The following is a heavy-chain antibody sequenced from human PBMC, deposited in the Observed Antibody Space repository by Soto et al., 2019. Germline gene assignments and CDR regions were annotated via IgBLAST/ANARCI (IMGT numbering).Heavy chain of an antibody. CDR2: IKSKTDGGTT. CDR1: GFTFSNAW. CDR3: TTGTEYSSGWEFDY. Sequence: PGGSLRLSCAASGFTFSNAWMNWVRQAPGKGLEWVGRIKSKTDGGTTDYAAPVKGRFTISRDDSKNTLYLQMNSLKTEDTAVYYCTTGTEYSSGWEFDYWGQGTLVTVSS. J-gene: IGHJ4*02. V-gene: IGHV3-15*07. D-gene: IGHD6-19*01.